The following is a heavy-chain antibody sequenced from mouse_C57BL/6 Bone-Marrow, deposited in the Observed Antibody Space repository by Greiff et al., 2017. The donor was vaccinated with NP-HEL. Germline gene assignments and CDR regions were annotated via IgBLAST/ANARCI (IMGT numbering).Heavy chain of an antibody. J-gene: IGHJ3*01. Sequence: VQLQQSGAELVKPGASVKLSCKASGYTFTEYTIHWVKQRSGQGLEWIGWFFPGSGSIKYNEKFKDKATLTADKSSNTVYMELSRLTSADSAVNVWARHYYGSSPFAYWGQGTLVTVSA. CDR2: FFPGSGSI. CDR3: ARHYYGSSPFAY. CDR1: GYTFTEYT. D-gene: IGHD1-1*01. V-gene: IGHV1-62-2*01.